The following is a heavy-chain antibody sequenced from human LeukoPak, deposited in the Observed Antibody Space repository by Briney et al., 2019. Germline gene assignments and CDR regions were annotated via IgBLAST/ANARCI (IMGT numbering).Heavy chain of an antibody. CDR3: ASDYCSGGSCYAMA. D-gene: IGHD2-15*01. Sequence: SETLSLTCTVSGGSISSYYWSWIWQPPGKGLEWIGYIYYSGSTNYNPSLKSRVTISVDTSKNQFSLKLSSVTAADTAVYYCASDYCSGGSCYAMAWGQGTLVTVSS. J-gene: IGHJ5*02. CDR2: IYYSGST. CDR1: GGSISSYY. V-gene: IGHV4-59*01.